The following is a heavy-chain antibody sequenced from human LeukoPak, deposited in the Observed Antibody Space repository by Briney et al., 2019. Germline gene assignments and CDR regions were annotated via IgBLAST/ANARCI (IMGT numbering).Heavy chain of an antibody. CDR2: ISYDGSNK. CDR1: GFTFSSYA. D-gene: IGHD1-26*01. Sequence: GGSLRLSCAASGFTFSSYAMHWVRQAPGKGLEWVAVISYDGSNKNYADSVKGRFTISGDNSKNTLYLQMNSLRAEDTAVYYCARWDAGSFDYWGQGTLVTVSS. V-gene: IGHV3-30*04. J-gene: IGHJ4*02. CDR3: ARWDAGSFDY.